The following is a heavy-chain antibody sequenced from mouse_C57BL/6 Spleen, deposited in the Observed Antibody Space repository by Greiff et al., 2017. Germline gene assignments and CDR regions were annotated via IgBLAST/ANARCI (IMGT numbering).Heavy chain of an antibody. CDR2: ISSGGSYT. J-gene: IGHJ2*01. Sequence: VQLKESGGDLVKPGGSLKLSCAASGFTFSSYGMSWVRQTPDKRLEWVATISSGGSYTYSPASVKGRFTISRYNAKNTLYLQMSSLKSEDTAMYYCARHSDGYFDYGGQGTTLTVSS. V-gene: IGHV5-6*01. CDR1: GFTFSSYG. CDR3: ARHSDGYFDY.